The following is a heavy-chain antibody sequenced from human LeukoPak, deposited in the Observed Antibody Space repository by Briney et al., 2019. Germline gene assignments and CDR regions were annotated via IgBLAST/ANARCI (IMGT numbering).Heavy chain of an antibody. CDR1: GFTFSSYG. D-gene: IGHD2-2*01. J-gene: IGHJ5*02. CDR2: IWYDGSNK. Sequence: GGSLRLSCAASGFTFSSYGMHWVRQAPGQGLEWVAVIWYDGSNKYYADSVKGRFTISRDNSKNTLYLQMNSLRAEDTPVYYCAKDSSGNYCSSTSCPLRFDPWGQGTLVTVSS. CDR3: AKDSSGNYCSSTSCPLRFDP. V-gene: IGHV3-33*06.